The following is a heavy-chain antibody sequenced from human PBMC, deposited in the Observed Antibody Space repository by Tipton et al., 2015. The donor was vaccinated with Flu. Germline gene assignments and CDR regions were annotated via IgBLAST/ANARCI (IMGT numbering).Heavy chain of an antibody. CDR1: GGSFSGDY. J-gene: IGHJ4*02. Sequence: TLSLTCVVYGGSFSGDYCSWIRQPPGKGLEWIGEVNHSGSTNYNPSLKSRVTISVDTSKNQFSLKLDSVTAADTAVYYCAREGYSSGSGSYFDYWGQGALVTVSA. V-gene: IGHV4-34*01. D-gene: IGHD6-19*01. CDR3: AREGYSSGSGSYFDY. CDR2: VNHSGST.